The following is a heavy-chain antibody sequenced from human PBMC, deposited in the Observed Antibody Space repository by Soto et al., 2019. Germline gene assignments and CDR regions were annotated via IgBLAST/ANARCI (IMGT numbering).Heavy chain of an antibody. CDR1: GYTFTSYA. D-gene: IGHD4-17*01. V-gene: IGHV1-3*01. CDR3: ARALATVTTFWFDP. Sequence: QVQLVQSGAEVKKPGASVKVSCKASGYTFTSYAMHWVRQAPGQRLEWMGWINAGNGNTKYSQKFQGRVTITRDTSASTAYRELSSLRSEDTAVYYCARALATVTTFWFDPWGQGTLVTVSS. CDR2: INAGNGNT. J-gene: IGHJ5*02.